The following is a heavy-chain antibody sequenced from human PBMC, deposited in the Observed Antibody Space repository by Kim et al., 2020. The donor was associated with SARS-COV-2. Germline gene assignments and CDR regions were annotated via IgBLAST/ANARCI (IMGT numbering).Heavy chain of an antibody. CDR3: ARGGIAVAGTRTGYYFDY. Sequence: SETLSLTCAVYGGSFSGYYWSWIRQPPGKGREWIGEINHSGSTNYNPSLKSRVTISVDTSKNQFSLKLSSVTAADTAVYYCARGGIAVAGTRTGYYFDYWGQGTLVTVSS. V-gene: IGHV4-34*01. D-gene: IGHD6-19*01. J-gene: IGHJ4*02. CDR2: INHSGST. CDR1: GGSFSGYY.